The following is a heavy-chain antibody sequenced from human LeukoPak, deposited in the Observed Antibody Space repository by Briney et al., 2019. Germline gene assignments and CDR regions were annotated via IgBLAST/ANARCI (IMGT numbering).Heavy chain of an antibody. Sequence: PSETLSLTCTVSGGSLSSSDYYWGWIRQPPGKGLEWIGYISYSGSTYYNPSLKSRVSISVDTSKNQFSLKLSSVTAADMAVYYCARDSQGITMVRGALSYGMDVWGQGTTVSVSS. D-gene: IGHD3-10*01. CDR3: ARDSQGITMVRGALSYGMDV. CDR2: ISYSGST. V-gene: IGHV4-30-4*01. J-gene: IGHJ6*02. CDR1: GGSLSSSDYY.